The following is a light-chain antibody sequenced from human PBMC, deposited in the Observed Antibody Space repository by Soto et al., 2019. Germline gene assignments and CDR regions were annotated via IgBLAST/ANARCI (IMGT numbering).Light chain of an antibody. V-gene: IGKV1-39*01. J-gene: IGKJ3*01. CDR1: RNSNTY. CDR2: GAS. Sequence: DIQMAQSPSSLSASVGNTITITCRASRNSNTYLNWYQQKPGKAPKLLIFGASSLQSGVPSRFSGSGSRTDFTLTINSLQPEDFATYCCQHTSAPPFTFGPGTKVDIK. CDR3: QHTSAPPFT.